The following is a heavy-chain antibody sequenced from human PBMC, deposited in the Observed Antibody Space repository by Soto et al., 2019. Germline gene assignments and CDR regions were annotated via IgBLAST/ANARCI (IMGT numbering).Heavy chain of an antibody. J-gene: IGHJ6*02. CDR2: ISRSSSNI. CDR1: GFTFSNYS. CDR3: ARDLKVAGANSYYYYGMDV. V-gene: IGHV3-21*01. D-gene: IGHD6-19*01. Sequence: EVQLVESGGGLVKPGGSLRLSCAASGFTFSNYSMNWVRQAPGKGLAWVSSISRSSSNIYYADSVKGRFTISRDNAKNALYLHMNSLRAGDTAVYYCARDLKVAGANSYYYYGMDVWGQGTTVIVSS.